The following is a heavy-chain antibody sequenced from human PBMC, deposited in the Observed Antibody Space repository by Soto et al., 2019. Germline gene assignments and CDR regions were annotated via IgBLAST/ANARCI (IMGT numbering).Heavy chain of an antibody. Sequence: GGSLRLSCAASGFTFSRFGMHWVRQAPGKGLEWVAIIWYDGSQQFYADSVKGRFTISRDTSRNILYLQMNSLRAEDTAVYYCTRANTSPFDYWGQGALVTVPQ. CDR2: IWYDGSQQ. J-gene: IGHJ4*02. CDR1: GFTFSRFG. V-gene: IGHV3-33*01. CDR3: TRANTSPFDY.